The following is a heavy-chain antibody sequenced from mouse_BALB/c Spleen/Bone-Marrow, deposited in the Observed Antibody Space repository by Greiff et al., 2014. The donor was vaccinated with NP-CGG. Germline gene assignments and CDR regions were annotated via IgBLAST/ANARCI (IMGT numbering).Heavy chain of an antibody. J-gene: IGHJ4*01. CDR1: GYTFTSYV. Sequence: EVKLVESGPELVKPGASMKMSCKASGYTFTSYVMHWVKQKPGQGLEWIGYINPYNDGTKYNEKFKGKATLTSDKSSSTAYMELSSLTSEDSAVYYCARGITTVVPYAMDYWGQGTSVTVSS. V-gene: IGHV1-14*01. D-gene: IGHD1-1*01. CDR3: ARGITTVVPYAMDY. CDR2: INPYNDGT.